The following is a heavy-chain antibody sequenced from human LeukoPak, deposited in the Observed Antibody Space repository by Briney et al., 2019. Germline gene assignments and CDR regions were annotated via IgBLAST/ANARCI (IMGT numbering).Heavy chain of an antibody. CDR2: IKEDESAK. J-gene: IGHJ4*02. Sequence: PGGSLRLSCAASGFTFNTYWMAWVRQAPGKGLEWVANIKEDESAKHQADSVEGRFTISRDNAQNSVYLQMSSLRGEDTAVYYCARDVGGSLDYWGQGTLVTVSS. CDR1: GFTFNTYW. CDR3: ARDVGGSLDY. V-gene: IGHV3-7*01. D-gene: IGHD1-26*01.